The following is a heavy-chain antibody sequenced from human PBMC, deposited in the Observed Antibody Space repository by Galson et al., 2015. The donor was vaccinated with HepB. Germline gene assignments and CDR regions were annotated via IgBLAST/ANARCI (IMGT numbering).Heavy chain of an antibody. CDR3: ARDLGYYGSGSYGVGYFQH. J-gene: IGHJ1*01. D-gene: IGHD3-10*01. V-gene: IGHV1-18*04. CDR2: ISAYNGNT. CDR1: GYTFTSYG. Sequence: QSGAEVKKPGASVKVSCKASGYTFTSYGISWVRQAPGQGLEWMGWISAYNGNTNYAQKLQGRVTMTTDTSTSTAYMELRSLRSDDTAVYYCARDLGYYGSGSYGVGYFQHWGQGTLVTVSS.